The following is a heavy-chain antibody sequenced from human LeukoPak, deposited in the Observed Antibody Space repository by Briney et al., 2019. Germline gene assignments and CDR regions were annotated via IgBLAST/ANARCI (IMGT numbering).Heavy chain of an antibody. J-gene: IGHJ5*02. Sequence: GGSLRLSCAASGLTFSSHWMHWVRQAPGKGLVWVSRITNDGSSTTYADSVKGRFTISRDNAKNSLYLQMNSLRAEDTAVYYCARASGSYFSLDPWGQGTLVTVSS. CDR2: ITNDGSST. V-gene: IGHV3-74*01. D-gene: IGHD1-26*01. CDR3: ARASGSYFSLDP. CDR1: GLTFSSHW.